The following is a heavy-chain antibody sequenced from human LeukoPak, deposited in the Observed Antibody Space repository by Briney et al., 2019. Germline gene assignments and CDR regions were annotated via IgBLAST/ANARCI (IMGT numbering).Heavy chain of an antibody. CDR1: GFAFSSYA. D-gene: IGHD6-6*01. CDR3: AKDRIAARLFDY. Sequence: GGSLRLSCAASGFAFSSYAMSWVRQAPGKGLEWVSAISGSGGSTYYADSVKGRFTISRDNSKNTLYLQMNSLRAEDTAVYYCAKDRIAARLFDYWGQGTLVTVSS. J-gene: IGHJ4*02. CDR2: ISGSGGST. V-gene: IGHV3-23*01.